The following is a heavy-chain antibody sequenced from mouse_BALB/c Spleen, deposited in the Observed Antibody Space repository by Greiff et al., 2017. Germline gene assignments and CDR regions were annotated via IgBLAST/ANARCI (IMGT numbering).Heavy chain of an antibody. CDR2: INSNGGST. V-gene: IGHV5-6-3*01. Sequence: EVQGVESGGGLVQPGGSLKLSCAASGFTFSSYGMSWVRQTPDKRLELVATINSNGGSTYYPDSVKGRFTISRDNAKNTLYLQMSSLKSEDTAMYYCARDHDGKGGYAMDYWGQGTSVTVSS. D-gene: IGHD2-1*01. CDR1: GFTFSSYG. J-gene: IGHJ4*01. CDR3: ARDHDGKGGYAMDY.